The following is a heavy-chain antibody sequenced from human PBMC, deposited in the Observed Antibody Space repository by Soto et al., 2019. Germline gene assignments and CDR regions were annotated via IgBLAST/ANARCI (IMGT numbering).Heavy chain of an antibody. V-gene: IGHV3-30-3*01. CDR3: AREQDTTSHTAIGI. D-gene: IGHD2-15*01. CDR1: WLKFRSYG. Sequence: VSYSASWLKFRSYGVHWVLKTQGEGLEWVEVISYDDSNKYYADSVKGRFTISRDNSKNTLYLKMNSLRAEDTVVYYCAREQDTTSHTAIGICGQGTLVTV. CDR2: ISYDDSNK. J-gene: IGHJ4*03.